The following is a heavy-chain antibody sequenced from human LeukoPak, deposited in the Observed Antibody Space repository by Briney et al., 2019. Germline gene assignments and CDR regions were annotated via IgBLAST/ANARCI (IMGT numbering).Heavy chain of an antibody. CDR2: IYYTGGGT. CDR1: GGSISSYY. D-gene: IGHD2-2*01. V-gene: IGHV4-59*01. J-gene: IGHJ5*02. CDR3: ARLSYCSSTSCKYNWFDP. Sequence: SETPSLTCTVSGGSISSYYWSWIRQPPGKGLEWIGYIYYTGGGTNYNPSLKSRVTISVDTSKNQFSLKLSSVTAADTAVYYCARLSYCSSTSCKYNWFDPWGQGTLVTVSS.